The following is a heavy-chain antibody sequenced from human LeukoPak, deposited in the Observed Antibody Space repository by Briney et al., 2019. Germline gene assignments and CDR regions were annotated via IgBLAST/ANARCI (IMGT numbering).Heavy chain of an antibody. D-gene: IGHD5-12*01. CDR3: AEGNSGYNSGYYYHFFDY. CDR1: GFTFNTYA. Sequence: AGGSLRLSCAASGFTFNTYAMSWVRQAPGKGLEWVSSIGGGGGTYYADSLKGRFTISRDNSKNTLYLQMNSLRAEDTAVYYCAEGNSGYNSGYYYHFFDYWGQGTLVTVSS. CDR2: IGGGGGT. V-gene: IGHV3-23*01. J-gene: IGHJ4*02.